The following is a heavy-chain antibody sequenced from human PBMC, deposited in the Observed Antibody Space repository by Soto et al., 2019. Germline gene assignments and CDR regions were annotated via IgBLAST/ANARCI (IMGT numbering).Heavy chain of an antibody. D-gene: IGHD3-9*01. Sequence: SETLSLTCTVSGGSISRGDYCWSWIRQPPGKGLEWIGYIYYSGSTYYNPSLKSRVTISVDTSKNQFSLKLSSVTAADTAVYYCASVSYFNAFDYWGQGTLVTVSS. CDR2: IYYSGST. V-gene: IGHV4-30-4*01. CDR3: ASVSYFNAFDY. J-gene: IGHJ4*02. CDR1: GGSISRGDYC.